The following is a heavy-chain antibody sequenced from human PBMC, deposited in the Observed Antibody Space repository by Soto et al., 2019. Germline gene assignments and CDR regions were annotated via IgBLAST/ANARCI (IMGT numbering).Heavy chain of an antibody. CDR1: GGSFSGYY. Sequence: PSETLSLTCAVYGGSFSGYYWSWIRQPPGKGLEWIGEINHSGSTNYNPSLKSRVTISVDTSKNQFSLKLSSVTAADTAVYYCARDWGYYDILTGFYYYYGMDVWGQGTTVTVSS. D-gene: IGHD3-9*01. CDR2: INHSGST. CDR3: ARDWGYYDILTGFYYYYGMDV. J-gene: IGHJ6*02. V-gene: IGHV4-34*01.